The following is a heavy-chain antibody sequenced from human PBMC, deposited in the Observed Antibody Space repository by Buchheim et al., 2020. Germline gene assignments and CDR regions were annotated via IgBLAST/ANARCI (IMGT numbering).Heavy chain of an antibody. CDR3: ARDPGYSSSWELDY. J-gene: IGHJ4*02. D-gene: IGHD6-6*01. Sequence: QVQLVESGGGLVKPGGSLRLSCAASGFTFSDSYMNWIRQAPGKGLEWVAYTSSSGLTTYHADSVKGRFTISRDNSKNSLYLHMNGLRDEDTAVYCCARDPGYSSSWELDYWGQGT. CDR2: TSSSGLTT. V-gene: IGHV3-11*01. CDR1: GFTFSDSY.